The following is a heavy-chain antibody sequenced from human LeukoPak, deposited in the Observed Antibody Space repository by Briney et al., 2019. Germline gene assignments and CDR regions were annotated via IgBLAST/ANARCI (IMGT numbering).Heavy chain of an antibody. J-gene: IGHJ5*02. V-gene: IGHV1-2*02. CDR1: AYTFTVNY. CDR3: ASSSSRYNWFQP. CDR2: INPNSGGT. D-gene: IGHD6-6*01. Sequence: GASVKVSCKSPAYTFTVNYKHWERQAPGQGLEWMGWINPNSGGTNYAQKFQGRVTMTRDTSISTAYMELSRLRSDDTAVYYCASSSSRYNWFQPWGQGTLVTVSS.